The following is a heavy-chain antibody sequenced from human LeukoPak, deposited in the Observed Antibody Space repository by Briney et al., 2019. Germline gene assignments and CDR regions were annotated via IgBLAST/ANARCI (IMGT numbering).Heavy chain of an antibody. CDR1: GFTVSSNF. V-gene: IGHV3-53*01. CDR2: IYSGGST. CDR3: ARRYSSGWYNDY. J-gene: IGHJ4*02. D-gene: IGHD6-19*01. Sequence: GGSLRLSCAASGFTVSSNFMTWVRQAPGKGLEWVSVIYSGGSTYYADSVKGRFTISRDNSKNTLYLQMNSVRAEDTAVYYCARRYSSGWYNDYWGQGTLVTVSS.